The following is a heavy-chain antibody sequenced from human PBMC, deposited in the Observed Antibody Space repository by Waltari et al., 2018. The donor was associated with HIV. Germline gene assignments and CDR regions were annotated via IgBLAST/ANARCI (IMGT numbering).Heavy chain of an antibody. J-gene: IGHJ4*02. D-gene: IGHD4-17*01. CDR3: ARQGAGDYGDYLFDY. CDR2: MNPKTGNT. CDR1: GYPFSDND. Sequence: QVQLVQSGTEVKEPGASLKVSCKAAGYPFSDNDINWVRQGPGQGLEWMGWMNPKTGNTGFAQTLQGRVILTRDASMNTAYMELNNLTSGDTAVYYCARQGAGDYGDYLFDYWGQGTLLTVSS. V-gene: IGHV1-8*01.